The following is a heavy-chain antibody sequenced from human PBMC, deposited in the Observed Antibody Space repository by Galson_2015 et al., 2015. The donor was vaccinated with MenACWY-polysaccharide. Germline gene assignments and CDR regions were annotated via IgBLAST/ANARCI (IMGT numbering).Heavy chain of an antibody. D-gene: IGHD2-15*01. J-gene: IGHJ5*02. CDR2: INADRSAT. CDR1: GFSFSTHW. CDR3: TKAGAKYCSGSGCNFNWFDP. Sequence: SLRLSCAASGFSFSTHWIHWVRHAPGKGLVWVSRINADRSATGYADSVRGRFTISRDNAKNTLYLEMNSLRAEDTAVYYCTKAGAKYCSGSGCNFNWFDPWGQGTLVTVSS. V-gene: IGHV3-74*01.